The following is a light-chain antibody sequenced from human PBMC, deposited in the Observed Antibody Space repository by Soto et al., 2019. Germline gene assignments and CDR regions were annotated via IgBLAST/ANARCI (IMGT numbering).Light chain of an antibody. V-gene: IGKV3-20*01. CDR3: QQYGSSPLT. Sequence: EIVLTQSPVTLSLSPGERATLSCSASQSVSSSYLAWYQQKPGQAPRLLIYGASSRATGIPDRFSGSGSGTDFTLTISRLEPEDFAVYYYQQYGSSPLTFGGGTKVDIK. CDR2: GAS. J-gene: IGKJ4*01. CDR1: QSVSSSY.